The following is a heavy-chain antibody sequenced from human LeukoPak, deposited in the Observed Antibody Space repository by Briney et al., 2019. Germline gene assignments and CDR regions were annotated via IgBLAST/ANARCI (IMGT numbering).Heavy chain of an antibody. D-gene: IGHD6-6*01. J-gene: IGHJ4*02. CDR2: ISAYNGNT. CDR1: GYTFTSYG. Sequence: ASVKVSCKASGYTFTSYGISWVRQAPGQGLEWMGWISAYNGNTNYAQKLQGRVTMTTDTSTSTAYMELRSLRSDDTAVYYCARDPMRFDSSSPNFDYWGQGTLVTVSS. CDR3: ARDPMRFDSSSPNFDY. V-gene: IGHV1-18*01.